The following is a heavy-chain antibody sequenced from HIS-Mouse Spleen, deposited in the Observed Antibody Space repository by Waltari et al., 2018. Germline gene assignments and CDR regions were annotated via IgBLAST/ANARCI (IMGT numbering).Heavy chain of an antibody. CDR3: ARGSRVGASDAFDI. Sequence: QVQLVQSGAEVKKPGASGKVSCKAVGYPFTGHDMHGGRQAPGQGLEWMGWINPNSGGTNYAQKFQGRVTMTRDTSISTAYMELSRLRSDDTAVYYCARGSRVGASDAFDIWGQGTMVTVSS. D-gene: IGHD1-26*01. J-gene: IGHJ3*02. CDR1: GYPFTGHD. CDR2: INPNSGGT. V-gene: IGHV1-2*02.